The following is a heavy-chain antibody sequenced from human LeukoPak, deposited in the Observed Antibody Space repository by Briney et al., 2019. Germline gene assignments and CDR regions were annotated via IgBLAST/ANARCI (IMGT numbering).Heavy chain of an antibody. D-gene: IGHD6-19*01. Sequence: GGSLRLSCAASGLPFSSYAMTWVRQAPGKGLEWVSDISSGGGITYYADSVKGRFTISRDNSKNTLYLQMNSLRAEDTAVYYCAKDDGGWSKRAFDIWGQGTMVTVSS. CDR2: ISSGGGIT. CDR3: AKDDGGWSKRAFDI. CDR1: GLPFSSYA. J-gene: IGHJ3*02. V-gene: IGHV3-23*01.